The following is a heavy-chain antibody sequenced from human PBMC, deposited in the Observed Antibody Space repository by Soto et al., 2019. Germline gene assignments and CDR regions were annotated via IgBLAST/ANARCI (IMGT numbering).Heavy chain of an antibody. Sequence: SETLSLTCAVSGDSISSDKWWSWVRQPPGKGLEWIGEVYHSGNTNYNPSLKSRVIISVDKSKNQFSLKLSSVTDADTAMYYCARLQVAVPHYWGQGTLVTVS. D-gene: IGHD6-19*01. V-gene: IGHV4-4*02. J-gene: IGHJ4*02. CDR3: ARLQVAVPHY. CDR2: VYHSGNT. CDR1: GDSISSDKW.